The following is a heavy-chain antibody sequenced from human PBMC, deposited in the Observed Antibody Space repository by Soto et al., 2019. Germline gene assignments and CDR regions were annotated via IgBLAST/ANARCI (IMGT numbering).Heavy chain of an antibody. CDR1: RRSIGSYY. J-gene: IGHJ6*02. Sequence: SETLSLTCTVSRRSIGSYYWSWIRQPPGKGLEWIGYIYYSDSINYNPSLKSRVIISDDTSKNQFSLKLTSVTVGDTAVYFCARDGRLMLRGFSFYNGMDVWGQGTTVTVS. CDR2: IYYSDSI. CDR3: ARDGRLMLRGFSFYNGMDV. V-gene: IGHV4-59*01. D-gene: IGHD3-10*01.